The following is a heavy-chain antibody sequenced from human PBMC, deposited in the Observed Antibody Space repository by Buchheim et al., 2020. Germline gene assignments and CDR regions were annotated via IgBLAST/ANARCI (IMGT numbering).Heavy chain of an antibody. CDR2: TYYSGTT. J-gene: IGHJ6*02. D-gene: IGHD3-3*01. Sequence: QVQLQESGPGLVKPSQTLSLTCTVLGGSISSGGYYWSWIRQHPGKGLEWIGYTYYSGTTPYNPSLKGRVTISVDTLKNQFSLKLSSVTAADTAVYYCARDAIFGVEPYYYYGMDVWGQGTT. CDR1: GGSISSGGYY. V-gene: IGHV4-31*03. CDR3: ARDAIFGVEPYYYYGMDV.